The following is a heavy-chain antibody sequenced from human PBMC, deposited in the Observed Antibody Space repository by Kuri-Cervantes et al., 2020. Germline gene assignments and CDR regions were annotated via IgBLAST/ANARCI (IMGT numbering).Heavy chain of an antibody. V-gene: IGHV3-11*01. CDR2: ISSSGSTI. CDR3: AKARGPVWFGELLYPHDAFDI. CDR1: GFTFSDYY. Sequence: GESLKISCAASGFTFSDYYMSWIRQAPGKGLEWVSYISSSGSTIYYADSVKGRFTISRDNAKNSLYLQMNSLRAEDTAVYYCAKARGPVWFGELLYPHDAFDIWGQGTMVTVSS. J-gene: IGHJ3*02. D-gene: IGHD3-10*01.